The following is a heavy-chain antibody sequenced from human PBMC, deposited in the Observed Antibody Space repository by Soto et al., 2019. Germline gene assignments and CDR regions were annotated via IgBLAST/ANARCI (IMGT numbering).Heavy chain of an antibody. CDR1: GFTFSSYA. Sequence: GGSLRLSCAASGFTFSSYAMSWVRQAPGKGLEWVSAISGSGGSTYYADAVKGRFTISRDNSKNTLYLQMNSLGAEDTAVYYGAKDQYSSSGVSIHWGQGTLVTVSS. CDR2: ISGSGGST. V-gene: IGHV3-23*01. J-gene: IGHJ4*02. CDR3: AKDQYSSSGVSIH. D-gene: IGHD6-13*01.